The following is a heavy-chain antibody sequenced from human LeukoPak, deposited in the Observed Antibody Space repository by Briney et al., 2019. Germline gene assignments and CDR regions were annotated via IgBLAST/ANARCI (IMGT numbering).Heavy chain of an antibody. D-gene: IGHD3-22*01. J-gene: IGHJ4*02. CDR3: AKGYYDSAEGHFDH. CDR2: ISASGISI. Sequence: GGSLRLSCAASGFTFGSYAMSWVRQAPGKGLEWVSAISASGISIYYADSVKGRFTISRDKSENTLYLRMNSLRAEDTAVYYCAKGYYDSAEGHFDHWGQGTLVTVSS. V-gene: IGHV3-23*01. CDR1: GFTFGSYA.